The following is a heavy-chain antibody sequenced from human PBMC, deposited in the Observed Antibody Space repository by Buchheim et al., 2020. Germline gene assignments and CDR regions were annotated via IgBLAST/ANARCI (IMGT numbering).Heavy chain of an antibody. CDR2: ISISAYRT. CDR1: EFFFGSHA. V-gene: IGHV3-23*01. Sequence: EVQLFESGGGLVQPGGSLRLSCVVSEFFFGSHAMSWVRQAPGQGLEWVSGISISAYRTYYADSVKGRFTISRDNSKSTLFLHMNHRRAEDTAIDYCANEEVPNDYWGQGTL. J-gene: IGHJ4*02. CDR3: ANEEVPNDY.